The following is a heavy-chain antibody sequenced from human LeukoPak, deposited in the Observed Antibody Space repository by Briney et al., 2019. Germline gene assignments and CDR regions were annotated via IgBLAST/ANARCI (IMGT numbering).Heavy chain of an antibody. J-gene: IGHJ6*02. D-gene: IGHD5-18*01. CDR1: GGSFSGYY. CDR3: ARGNAAMVPYYYYYGMDV. Sequence: SETLSLTCAVHGGSFSGYYWSWIRQPPGKGLEWIGEINHSGSTNYNPSLKSRVTISVDTSKNQFSLELSSVTAADTAVYYCARGNAAMVPYYYYYGMDVWGQGTTVTVSS. CDR2: INHSGST. V-gene: IGHV4-34*01.